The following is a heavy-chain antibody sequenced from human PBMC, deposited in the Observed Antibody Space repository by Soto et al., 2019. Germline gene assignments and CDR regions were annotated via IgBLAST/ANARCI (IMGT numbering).Heavy chain of an antibody. CDR1: GGSISAYY. V-gene: IGHV4-59*01. CDR3: ARGEDYYDSSGSNWFDP. J-gene: IGHJ5*02. Sequence: SETLSLTCTVSGGSISAYYWSWIRQPPGKGLEWIAYIYYSGSTNYNPSLKSRLTISVDTSKKQFSLKLRSLTAADTAVYYCARGEDYYDSSGSNWFDPWGQGTLVTVS. D-gene: IGHD3-22*01. CDR2: IYYSGST.